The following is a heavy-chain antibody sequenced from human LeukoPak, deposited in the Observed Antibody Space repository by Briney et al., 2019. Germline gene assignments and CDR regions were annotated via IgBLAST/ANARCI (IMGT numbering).Heavy chain of an antibody. J-gene: IGHJ4*02. CDR1: GFTFSYAW. V-gene: IGHV3-15*01. D-gene: IGHD5-12*01. CDR2: IKSKTDGGTA. CDR3: TTDYPNSGYETFDY. Sequence: PGGSLTLSCAASGFTFSYAWMSWVRQAPGKGLEWVGRIKSKTDGGTADYAATVKGRFTISREDSKNALYLQMNSLKTEDTAVYYCTTDYPNSGYETFDYWGQGTLVSVSS.